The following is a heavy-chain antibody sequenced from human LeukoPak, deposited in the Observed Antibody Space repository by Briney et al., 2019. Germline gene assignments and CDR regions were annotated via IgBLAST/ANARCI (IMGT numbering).Heavy chain of an antibody. CDR1: EFTFSNYG. V-gene: IGHV3-23*01. J-gene: IGHJ4*02. Sequence: GGSLRLSCAASEFTFSNYGMSWVRQAPGKGLEWVASISDSGGSTYYADSVKGRFTISRDNSKNTLYLQMNSLRAEDTAVYYCAKEVLWFGEFDYWGQGTLVTVSS. CDR3: AKEVLWFGEFDY. CDR2: ISDSGGST. D-gene: IGHD3-10*01.